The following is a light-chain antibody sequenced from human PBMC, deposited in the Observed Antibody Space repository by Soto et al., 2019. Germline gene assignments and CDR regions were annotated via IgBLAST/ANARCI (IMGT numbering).Light chain of an antibody. Sequence: EIVLTQSPATLSLSPGDRAVLFCRASQSVSRSLTWYQHKPGQAPRLLIYDASTRATGIPRRFSGRGSGTDFTLTISRLEPEDVAVYFCQQRSNRFGGGTKVEIK. CDR3: QQRSNR. J-gene: IGKJ4*01. CDR2: DAS. CDR1: QSVSRS. V-gene: IGKV3-11*01.